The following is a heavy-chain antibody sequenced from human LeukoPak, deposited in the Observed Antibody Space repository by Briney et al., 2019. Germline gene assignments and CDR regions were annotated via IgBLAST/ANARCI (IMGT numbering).Heavy chain of an antibody. J-gene: IGHJ5*02. Sequence: TSETLSLTCTVSGGSISSYYWSWIRQPPGKGLEWIGYIYNGGITNYNPSLKNRVTISLDTSKKQFPLNLSSVTAADTAVYYCARDYRSGWEWFDPWGQGTLVTVSS. V-gene: IGHV4-4*09. CDR2: IYNGGIT. D-gene: IGHD6-19*01. CDR3: ARDYRSGWEWFDP. CDR1: GGSISSYY.